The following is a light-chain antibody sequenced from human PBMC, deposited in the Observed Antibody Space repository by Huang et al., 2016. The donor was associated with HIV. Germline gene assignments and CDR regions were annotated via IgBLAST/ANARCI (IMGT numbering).Light chain of an antibody. CDR3: QQYNNWPRT. CDR2: AAS. J-gene: IGKJ1*01. CDR1: QSVSSN. V-gene: IGKV3-15*01. Sequence: EIVVTQSPATRAVSPGERATLSCRASQSVSSNLAWYQQKPGQAPRLLIYAASTRATGIPARFSGSVSGTEFTLTISSLQSEDFAVYYCQQYNNWPRTFGQGTKVEIK.